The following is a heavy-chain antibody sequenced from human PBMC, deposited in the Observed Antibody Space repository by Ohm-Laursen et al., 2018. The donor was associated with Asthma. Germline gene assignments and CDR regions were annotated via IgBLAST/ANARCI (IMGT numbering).Heavy chain of an antibody. V-gene: IGHV3-21*01. D-gene: IGHD1-26*01. CDR2: ISTASTFI. CDR1: GYSFSLYS. CDR3: ARIGPEWELPGREYSLIH. J-gene: IGHJ1*01. Sequence: SLRLSCSASGYSFSLYSIHWIRQAPGKGLEWVASISTASTFIYYADSVRGRFTTSRDNAKNLVYLQMDGLRVDDTALYYCARIGPEWELPGREYSLIHRGQGTQVTVSS.